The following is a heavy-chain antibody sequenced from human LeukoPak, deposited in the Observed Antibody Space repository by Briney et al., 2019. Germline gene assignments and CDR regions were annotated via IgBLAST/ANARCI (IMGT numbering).Heavy chain of an antibody. V-gene: IGHV5-51*01. D-gene: IGHD1-26*01. CDR2: IYPGDSDT. J-gene: IGHJ2*01. CDR3: ATVFGSGSRLDWYFDL. CDR1: GYSFTRYW. Sequence: GESLKISCKGSGYSFTRYWIAWVRPMPGKGLEWMGIIYPGDSDTRYSPSFQGQVTISADKYISTAYLQWSSLKASDTAMYYCATVFGSGSRLDWYFDLWGRGTLVTVSS.